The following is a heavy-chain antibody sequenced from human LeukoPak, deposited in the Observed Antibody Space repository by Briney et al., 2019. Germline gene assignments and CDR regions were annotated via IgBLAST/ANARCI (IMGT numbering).Heavy chain of an antibody. CDR2: MSHSGST. J-gene: IGHJ4*02. Sequence: SETLSLTCTLSGGSISSAGSYYWGWIRQPPGKGLEWIGSMSHSGSTYFNPSLESRGSILLDTSKRQLSLKVTSVSAADTAVYYCARGRFRSTWYFDFWGQGVLVTVSS. CDR1: GGSISSAGSYY. V-gene: IGHV4-39*07. CDR3: ARGRFRSTWYFDF. D-gene: IGHD6-13*01.